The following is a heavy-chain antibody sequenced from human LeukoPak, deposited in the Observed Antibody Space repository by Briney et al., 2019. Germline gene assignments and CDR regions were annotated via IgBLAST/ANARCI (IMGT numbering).Heavy chain of an antibody. D-gene: IGHD1-26*01. CDR3: ARALAWGGSSYSYYYMDV. V-gene: IGHV1-8*01. CDR2: INPNSGNA. CDR1: GYTFSDYD. J-gene: IGHJ6*03. Sequence: ASVKFSCKASGYTFSDYDINWVRQATGQGLEWMGWINPNSGNAGYAQKFQGRATMTRNTSISTAYMELSSLRSEDTAVYYCARALAWGGSSYSYYYMDVWDKGTTVTVSS.